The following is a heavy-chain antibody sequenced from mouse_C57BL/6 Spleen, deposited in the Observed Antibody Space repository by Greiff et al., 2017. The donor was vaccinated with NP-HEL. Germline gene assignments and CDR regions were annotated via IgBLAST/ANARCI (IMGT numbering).Heavy chain of an antibody. CDR2: IYPVSGNT. D-gene: IGHD2-1*01. CDR1: GYSFTSYY. J-gene: IGHJ3*01. V-gene: IGHV1-66*01. Sequence: QVQLQQSGPELVKPGASVKISCKASGYSFTSYYIHWVKQRPGQGLEWIGWIYPVSGNTKYNEKFKGKATLTADTSSSTAYMQLSSLTSEDSAVYYCAIYGNTETWFAYWGQGTLVTVSA. CDR3: AIYGNTETWFAY.